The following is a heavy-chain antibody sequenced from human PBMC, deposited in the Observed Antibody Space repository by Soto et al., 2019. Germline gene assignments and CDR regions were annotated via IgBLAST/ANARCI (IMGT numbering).Heavy chain of an antibody. V-gene: IGHV3-30-3*01. CDR1: GFTFSSYA. J-gene: IGHJ5*02. D-gene: IGHD3-10*01. CDR2: ISYDGSNK. Sequence: QVQLVESGGGVVQPGRSLRLSCAASGFTFSSYAMHWVRQAPGKGLEWVAVISYDGSNKYYADSVKGRFTISRDNSKNTLYLQMNSLRAEDTAVYYCAREGIGVRGVLNWFDPWGQGTLVTVSS. CDR3: AREGIGVRGVLNWFDP.